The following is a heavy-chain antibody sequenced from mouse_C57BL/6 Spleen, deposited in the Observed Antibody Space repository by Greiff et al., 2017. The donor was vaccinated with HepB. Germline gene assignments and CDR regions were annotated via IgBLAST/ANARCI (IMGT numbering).Heavy chain of an antibody. Sequence: VQRVESGAELARPGASVKLSCKASGYTFTSYGISWVKQRTGQGLEWIGEIYPRSGNTYYNEKFKGKATLTADKSSSTAYMELRSLTSEDSAVYFCARDGSSPFDYWGQGTTLTVSS. CDR1: GYTFTSYG. J-gene: IGHJ2*01. CDR3: ARDGSSPFDY. CDR2: IYPRSGNT. D-gene: IGHD1-1*01. V-gene: IGHV1-81*01.